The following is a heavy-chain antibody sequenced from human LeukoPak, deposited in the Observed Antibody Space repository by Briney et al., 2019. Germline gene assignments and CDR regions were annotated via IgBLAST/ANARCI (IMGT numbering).Heavy chain of an antibody. Sequence: GGSLRLSCAASGFTFSNYGISWVRQAPGKGLEWVSGISGSGGSTYYTDSVKGRFTISRDNSKNTVYLQMNSLRAEDTAVYSCAAGRPLVVGTQPFDFWGQGTLVTVSS. CDR1: GFTFSNYG. D-gene: IGHD2-15*01. V-gene: IGHV3-23*01. CDR2: ISGSGGST. CDR3: AAGRPLVVGTQPFDF. J-gene: IGHJ4*02.